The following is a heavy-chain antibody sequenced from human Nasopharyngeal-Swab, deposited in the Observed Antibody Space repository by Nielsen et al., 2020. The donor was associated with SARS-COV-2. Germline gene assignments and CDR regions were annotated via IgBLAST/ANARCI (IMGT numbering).Heavy chain of an antibody. Sequence: VKVSCKASGYTFTSYYMHWVRQAPGQGLEWMGIINPNDGSTSDAQKFQGRVSMTRDTSTSTVYMELSSLRSEDTAVYYCARGDTIFGVVMDGMDVWGQGTTVTVSS. CDR2: INPNDGST. J-gene: IGHJ6*02. D-gene: IGHD3-3*01. V-gene: IGHV1-46*01. CDR1: GYTFTSYY. CDR3: ARGDTIFGVVMDGMDV.